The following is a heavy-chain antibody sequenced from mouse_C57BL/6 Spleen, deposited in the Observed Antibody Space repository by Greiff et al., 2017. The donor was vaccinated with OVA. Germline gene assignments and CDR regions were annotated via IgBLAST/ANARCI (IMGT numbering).Heavy chain of an antibody. Sequence: ESGGGLVKPGGSLKLSCAASGFTFSDYGMHWVRQAPEKGLEWVAYISSGSSTIYYADTVKGRFTISRDNAKNTLFLQMTSLRSEDTAMYYCARHGPWYFDVWGTGTTVTVSS. CDR1: GFTFSDYG. CDR3: ARHGPWYFDV. J-gene: IGHJ1*03. CDR2: ISSGSSTI. V-gene: IGHV5-17*01.